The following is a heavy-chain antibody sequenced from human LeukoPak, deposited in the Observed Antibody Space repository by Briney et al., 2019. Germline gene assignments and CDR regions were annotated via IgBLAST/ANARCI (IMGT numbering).Heavy chain of an antibody. CDR1: GFTFSSYA. V-gene: IGHV3-23*01. D-gene: IGHD3-10*01. CDR3: YNYYGSGSPTDY. J-gene: IGHJ4*02. Sequence: GGSLRLSCAASGFTFSSYAMSWVRQAPGKGLEWVSAISGSGGSTYYADSVKGRFTISRDNSKNTLYLQMNSLRAENTAVYYCYNYYGSGSPTDYWGQGTLVTVSS. CDR2: ISGSGGST.